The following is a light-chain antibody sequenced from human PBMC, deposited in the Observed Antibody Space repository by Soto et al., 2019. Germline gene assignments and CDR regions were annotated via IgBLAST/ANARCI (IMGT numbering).Light chain of an antibody. Sequence: DIQMTKSPSSLSASVGDRVTITCRASQSISSYLNWYQQKPGKAPKLLIYAESSLQSGVPSRFSGSGSGTDFTLTISSLQPEDFATYYCQQSYRTPFTFGGGTKVEIK. CDR3: QQSYRTPFT. CDR1: QSISSY. CDR2: AES. J-gene: IGKJ4*01. V-gene: IGKV1-39*01.